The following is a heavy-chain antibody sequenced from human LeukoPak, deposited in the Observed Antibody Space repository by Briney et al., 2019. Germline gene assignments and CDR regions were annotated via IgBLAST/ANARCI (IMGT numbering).Heavy chain of an antibody. CDR3: ARDGDYYDSSGYLWGMDV. CDR2: INTNTGNP. Sequence: ASVKVSCKASGYTFTSYAMNWVRQAPGQGLEWMGWINTNTGNPTYAQGFTGRFVFSLDTSVSTAYLQISSLKAEDTAVYYCARDGDYYDSSGYLWGMDVWGQGTTVTVSS. J-gene: IGHJ6*02. CDR1: GYTFTSYA. D-gene: IGHD3-22*01. V-gene: IGHV7-4-1*02.